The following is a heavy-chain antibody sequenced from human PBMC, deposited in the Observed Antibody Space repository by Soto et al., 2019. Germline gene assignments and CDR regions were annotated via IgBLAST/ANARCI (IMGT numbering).Heavy chain of an antibody. Sequence: QVHLVQSGAEVKKPGASVKVSCKGSGYAFTTYGITWVRQAPGQGLEWMGWISAHNGNTNYAQKLQGRVTVTRDTSTSTAYMELRSRRSDDTAVYYCARGRYGAYWGQGALVTVSS. J-gene: IGHJ4*02. CDR1: GYAFTTYG. CDR2: ISAHNGNT. CDR3: ARGRYGAY. V-gene: IGHV1-18*01. D-gene: IGHD3-10*01.